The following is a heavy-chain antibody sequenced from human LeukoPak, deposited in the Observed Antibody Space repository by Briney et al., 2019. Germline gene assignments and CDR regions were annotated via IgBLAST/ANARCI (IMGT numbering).Heavy chain of an antibody. CDR3: ARDFSTSRPCY. V-gene: IGHV3-7*03. Sequence: GGSLRLSCEASGFTFNNYYMSWVRQAPGKGLEWVASIKQDGSEKYYVDSVKGRFTISRDNAKNSLYLQMNSLRVEDTAVYFCARDFSTSRPCYWGREPWSPSP. D-gene: IGHD6-6*01. J-gene: IGHJ4*02. CDR2: IKQDGSEK. CDR1: GFTFNNYY.